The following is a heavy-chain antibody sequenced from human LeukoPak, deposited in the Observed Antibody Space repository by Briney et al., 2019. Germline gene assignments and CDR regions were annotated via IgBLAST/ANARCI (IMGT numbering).Heavy chain of an antibody. Sequence: SETLSLTCTVSGGSISSGSYYWSWVRQPAGKGLEWIGRIYTSGSTNYNPSLKSRVTISVDTSKNQFSLKLSSVTAADTAVYYCARDQGYDILARGQGTLVTVSS. CDR3: ARDQGYDILA. CDR2: IYTSGST. V-gene: IGHV4-61*02. D-gene: IGHD3-9*01. J-gene: IGHJ4*02. CDR1: GGSISSGSYY.